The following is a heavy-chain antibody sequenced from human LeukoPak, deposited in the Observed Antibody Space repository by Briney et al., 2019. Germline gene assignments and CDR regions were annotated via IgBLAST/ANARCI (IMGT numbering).Heavy chain of an antibody. CDR1: GGTFSSYA. CDR3: AGTIFGVVTSRTYYYYGMDV. CDR2: IIPIFGTA. J-gene: IGHJ6*02. Sequence: SVKVSCKASGGTFSSYAISWVRQAPGQGLEWMGGIIPIFGTANYAQKFQGRVTITADESTSTAYMELSSLRPEDTAVYYCAGTIFGVVTSRTYYYYGMDVWGQGTTVTVSS. V-gene: IGHV1-69*13. D-gene: IGHD3-3*01.